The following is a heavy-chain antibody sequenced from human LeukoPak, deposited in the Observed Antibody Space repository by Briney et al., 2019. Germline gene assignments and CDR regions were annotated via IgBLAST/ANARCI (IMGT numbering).Heavy chain of an antibody. J-gene: IGHJ4*02. CDR1: GYTFTGYY. V-gene: IGHV1-69*13. CDR3: AREFTMVRGVINYFDY. Sequence: ASVKVSCKASGYTFTGYYMHWVRQAPGQGLEWMGGIIPIFGTANYAQKFQGRVTITADESTSTAYMELSSLRSEDTAVYYCAREFTMVRGVINYFDYWGQGTLVTVSS. CDR2: IIPIFGTA. D-gene: IGHD3-10*01.